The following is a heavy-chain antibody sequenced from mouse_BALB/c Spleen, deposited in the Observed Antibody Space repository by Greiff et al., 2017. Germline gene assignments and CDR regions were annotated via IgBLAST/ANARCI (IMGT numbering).Heavy chain of an antibody. CDR2: ISSGSSTI. Sequence: EVKLVESGGGLVQPGGSRKLSCAASGFTFSSFGMHWVRQAPEKGLEWVAYISSGSSTIYYADTVKGRFTISRDNPKNTLFLQMTSLRSEDTAMYYCARLDYVYDGAMDYWGQGTSVTVSS. V-gene: IGHV5-17*02. CDR1: GFTFSSFG. J-gene: IGHJ4*01. D-gene: IGHD2-14*01. CDR3: ARLDYVYDGAMDY.